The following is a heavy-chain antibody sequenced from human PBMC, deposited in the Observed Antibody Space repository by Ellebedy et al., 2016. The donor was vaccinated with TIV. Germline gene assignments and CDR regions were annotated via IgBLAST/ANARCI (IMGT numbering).Heavy chain of an antibody. D-gene: IGHD3-22*01. CDR1: GGSISSYY. Sequence: SETLSLTXTVSGGSISSYYWNWIRQHPGKGLEWIGNIYYSGSTYYNPSLKSRLTISVDTSKNQFSLKLSSVTAADTAVYYCARDRDYDSSGYSNWFDPWGQGTLVTVSS. CDR3: ARDRDYDSSGYSNWFDP. V-gene: IGHV4-59*06. J-gene: IGHJ5*02. CDR2: IYYSGST.